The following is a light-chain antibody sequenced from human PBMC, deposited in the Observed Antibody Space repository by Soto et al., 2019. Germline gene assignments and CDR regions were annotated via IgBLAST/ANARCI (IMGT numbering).Light chain of an antibody. J-gene: IGKJ4*01. Sequence: IVMTQSPATLSVSPGDRATLSCRASQSVRSNLAWYQHRPGQAPRPLAYGASTRAYGMSVRFSGSGSGTEFTLTINSVQSEDFAIYYCVQYNNWPLTFGGGTMVEIK. CDR2: GAS. CDR3: VQYNNWPLT. V-gene: IGKV3-15*01. CDR1: QSVRSN.